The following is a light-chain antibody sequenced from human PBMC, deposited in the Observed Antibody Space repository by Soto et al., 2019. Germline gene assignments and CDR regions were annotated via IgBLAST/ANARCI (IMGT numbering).Light chain of an antibody. CDR3: QRDYSNTRT. V-gene: IGKV1-39*01. CDR2: GAS. Sequence: DIQMTQSPPSLSASVGGRVTITCRASQSISVYLNWYQHKPGKAPKLLVYGASSLQSGVPSRFSGSGSGTDFTLTISSLQPEDFATYYCQRDYSNTRTFGQGTKVDIK. J-gene: IGKJ1*01. CDR1: QSISVY.